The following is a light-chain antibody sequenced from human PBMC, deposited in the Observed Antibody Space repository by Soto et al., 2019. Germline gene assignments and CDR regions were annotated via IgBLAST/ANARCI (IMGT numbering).Light chain of an antibody. CDR1: SSNIGNNY. CDR3: GSWDTSLDLYV. J-gene: IGLJ1*01. CDR2: ENS. Sequence: HSVLTQPPSVSAAPGQKVTISCSGSSSNIGNNYVSWYQQFPGTAPKLLIFENSKRPSGIPDRFSGSGSGTSATLGITGLQTGDEADYYCGSWDTSLDLYVFGTGTKLTVL. V-gene: IGLV1-51*02.